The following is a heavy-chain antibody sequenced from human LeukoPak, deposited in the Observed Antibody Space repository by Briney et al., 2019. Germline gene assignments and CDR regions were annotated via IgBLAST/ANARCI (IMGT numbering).Heavy chain of an antibody. CDR2: MNPNSGNT. CDR3: ARSRDGSPEYMDV. V-gene: IGHV1-8*03. Sequence: GASVKVSCKASGYTFTTYDINWVRQATGQGLEWMGWMNPNSGNTGYVQKFQGRVTITRNTSASTAYMELSSLRSEDTAVYYCARSRDGSPEYMDVWGKGTTVSVSS. D-gene: IGHD5-24*01. CDR1: GYTFTTYD. J-gene: IGHJ6*03.